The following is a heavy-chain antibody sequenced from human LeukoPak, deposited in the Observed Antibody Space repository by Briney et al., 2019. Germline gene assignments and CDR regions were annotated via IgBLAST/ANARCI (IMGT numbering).Heavy chain of an antibody. CDR2: IYYSGSS. Sequence: SETLSLTCTVSGGSISIYYWSWIRQPPGKGLEWIGYIYYSGSSTYNPSLKSRVTISVDTSKNQFSLKLSSVTAADTAVYYCARHSAVGAFDIWGQGTMVTVSS. CDR1: GGSISIYY. CDR3: ARHSAVGAFDI. V-gene: IGHV4-59*01. D-gene: IGHD6-13*01. J-gene: IGHJ3*02.